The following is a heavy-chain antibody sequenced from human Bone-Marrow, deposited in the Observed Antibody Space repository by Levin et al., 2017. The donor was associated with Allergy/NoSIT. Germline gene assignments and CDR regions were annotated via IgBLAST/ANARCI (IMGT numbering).Heavy chain of an antibody. CDR2: INPNSGGT. V-gene: IGHV1-2*02. D-gene: IGHD6-13*01. J-gene: IGHJ5*01. CDR3: ARGLRPGYSSSWFDS. CDR1: GYTFTGYY. Sequence: NPGESLKISCKASGYTFTGYYMHWVRQAPGQGLEWMGWINPNSGGTNYAQKFQGRVTMTRDTSITTAYMELSSLRSDDTAVYYCARGLRPGYSSSWFDSWGQGTLFTVSS.